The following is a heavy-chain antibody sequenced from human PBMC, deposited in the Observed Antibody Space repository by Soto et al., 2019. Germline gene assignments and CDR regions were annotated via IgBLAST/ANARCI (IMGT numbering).Heavy chain of an antibody. CDR3: ATILGYCRGGSCYNIDY. CDR2: IIPILGIA. Sequence: SVKVSCKASGGTFSSYTISWVRQAPGQGLEWMGRIIPILGIANYAQKFQGRVTITADKSTSTAYMELSSLRSEDTAVYYCATILGYCRGGSCYNIDYWGQGTLVTVSS. J-gene: IGHJ4*02. CDR1: GGTFSSYT. V-gene: IGHV1-69*02. D-gene: IGHD2-15*01.